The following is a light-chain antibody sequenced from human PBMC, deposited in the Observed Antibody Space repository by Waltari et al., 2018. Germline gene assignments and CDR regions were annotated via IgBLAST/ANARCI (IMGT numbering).Light chain of an antibody. Sequence: TQSPATLSVSPGKTVTLSCRASQRVNTNLAWYQQKPGQAPRLLILAASTRAPGIPSRFGGSGSGTEFTLTITSLQFEDVGVYFCQQYHKWPPGGFGGGTKVEIE. CDR3: QQYHKWPPGG. J-gene: IGKJ4*01. CDR1: QRVNTN. CDR2: AAS. V-gene: IGKV3-15*01.